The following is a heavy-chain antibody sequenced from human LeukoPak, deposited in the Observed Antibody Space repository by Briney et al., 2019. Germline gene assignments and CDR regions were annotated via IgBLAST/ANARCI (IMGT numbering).Heavy chain of an antibody. J-gene: IGHJ4*02. CDR2: MNPNSGNT. D-gene: IGHD4-17*01. CDR1: GYTFTSYD. V-gene: IGHV1-8*01. CDR3: AVVTTVNLQWRGY. Sequence: ASVKVSCKASGYTFTSYDINWVRQATGQGLEWMGWMNPNSGNTGYAQKFQGRVTMTRNTSISTAYMELSSLRSEDTAVYYCAVVTTVNLQWRGYWGQGTLVTVSS.